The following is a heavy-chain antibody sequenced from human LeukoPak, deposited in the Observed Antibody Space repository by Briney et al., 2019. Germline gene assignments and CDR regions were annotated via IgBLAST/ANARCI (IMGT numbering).Heavy chain of an antibody. J-gene: IGHJ4*02. V-gene: IGHV3-7*01. CDR2: INQDGGAK. CDR3: ATSHDSSGNN. Sequence: TGGSLRLSCAASGFTFSSYWMAWVRQAPGKGLEWVGNINQDGGAKFSVDPVKGRFTISRDNARNSLYLQMNNLRVEDTGIYYCATSHDSSGNNWGQGTLVTVSS. D-gene: IGHD3-22*01. CDR1: GFTFSSYW.